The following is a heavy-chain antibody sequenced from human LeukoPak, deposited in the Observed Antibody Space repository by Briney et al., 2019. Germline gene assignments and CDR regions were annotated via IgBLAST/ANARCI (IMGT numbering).Heavy chain of an antibody. CDR1: GDSISNYY. CDR3: ARRVISEFSIDKGNWLDP. J-gene: IGHJ5*02. CDR2: ILSSGST. V-gene: IGHV4-4*09. D-gene: IGHD3-3*02. Sequence: PSETLSLTCSVSGDSISNYYWNWIRQSPGKGLEWIGYILSSGSTHHNPSLASRISLSMDPSKNQLSLKPSSVTAADTAVYYCARRVISEFSIDKGNWLDPWGQGTLVTVSS.